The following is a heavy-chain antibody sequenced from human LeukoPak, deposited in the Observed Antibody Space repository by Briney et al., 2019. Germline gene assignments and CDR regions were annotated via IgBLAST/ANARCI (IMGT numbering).Heavy chain of an antibody. CDR3: ARDHSSYYGSGSYYNPFDY. CDR2: IYHSGST. D-gene: IGHD3-10*01. J-gene: IGHJ4*02. Sequence: SETLSLTCTVSGYSISSGYYWGWIRQPPGKGLEWIGSIYHSGSTYYNPSLKSRVTISVDTSKNQFSLKLSSVTAADTAVYYCARDHSSYYGSGSYYNPFDYWGQGTLVTVSS. CDR1: GYSISSGYY. V-gene: IGHV4-38-2*02.